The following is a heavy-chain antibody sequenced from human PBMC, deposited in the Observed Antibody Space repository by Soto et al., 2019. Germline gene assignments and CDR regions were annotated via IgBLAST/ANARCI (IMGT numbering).Heavy chain of an antibody. Sequence: EVQLVESGGGLVKPGASLRLSCVASGFTFSNAWMSWVRQAPGKGLEWVGSIKSQTDGGTTDYAAPVKGRFTISRDDSKKTLYLQMNSVKTEDTAVYFCTTDKLAVAGTAYYFDCWGQGTIVAVSS. CDR1: GFTFSNAW. V-gene: IGHV3-15*01. CDR2: IKSQTDGGTT. D-gene: IGHD6-19*01. CDR3: TTDKLAVAGTAYYFDC. J-gene: IGHJ4*02.